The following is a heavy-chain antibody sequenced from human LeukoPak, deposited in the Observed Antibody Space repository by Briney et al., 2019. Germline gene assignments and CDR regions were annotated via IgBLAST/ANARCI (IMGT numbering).Heavy chain of an antibody. CDR1: GFTFDDYA. CDR2: ISWNSGSI. J-gene: IGHJ3*02. Sequence: PGGSLRLSCAASGFTFDDYAMHWVRQAPGKGLEWVSGISWNSGSIGYADSVKGRFTISRDNAKNSLYLQMNSLRAEDMALYYCARGSRWYDATNAFDIWGQGTMVTLCS. V-gene: IGHV3-9*03. D-gene: IGHD6-13*01. CDR3: ARGSRWYDATNAFDI.